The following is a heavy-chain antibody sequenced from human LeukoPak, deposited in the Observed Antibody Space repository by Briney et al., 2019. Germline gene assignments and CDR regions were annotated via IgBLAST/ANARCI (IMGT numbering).Heavy chain of an antibody. Sequence: GGSLRLSCAASGFTFSRYWMSWVRQTPQKGLEWVANIKQDGSETYYVDSVKGRFTISRDNAKNSLYLQMNSLRVEDTAVYYCARGGHEGALYYYYGMDVWGQGTTVTVSS. CDR1: GFTFSRYW. CDR2: IKQDGSET. J-gene: IGHJ6*02. CDR3: ARGGHEGALYYYYGMDV. D-gene: IGHD1-26*01. V-gene: IGHV3-7*01.